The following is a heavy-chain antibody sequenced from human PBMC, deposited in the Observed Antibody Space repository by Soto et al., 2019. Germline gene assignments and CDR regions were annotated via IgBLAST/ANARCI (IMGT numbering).Heavy chain of an antibody. J-gene: IGHJ4*02. CDR2: IYSGGST. V-gene: IGHV3-66*01. CDR3: ARDPGRSYGPD. CDR1: GFTVSSNY. D-gene: IGHD1-26*01. Sequence: EVQLVESGGGLVQPGGSLRLSCAASGFTVSSNYMSWVRQAPGKGLEWVSVIYSGGSTYYADSVKGRFSISRDNSKNTLYLQMNSLRAEDTAVYYCARDPGRSYGPDWGQGTLVTVSS.